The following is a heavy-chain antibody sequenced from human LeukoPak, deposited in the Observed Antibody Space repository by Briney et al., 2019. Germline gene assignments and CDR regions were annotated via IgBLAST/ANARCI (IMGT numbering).Heavy chain of an antibody. D-gene: IGHD5-24*01. V-gene: IGHV3-7*05. CDR3: ARASKPWLQLT. J-gene: IGHJ5*02. CDR2: IKQDRSEK. Sequence: PGGSLRLSCAASGFTFSNAWMSWVRQAPGKGLEWVGNIKQDRSEKRYADSVRGRFTISRDNAQTSLYLQMNSLRAEDTAVYYCARASKPWLQLTWGQGTLVTVSS. CDR1: GFTFSNAW.